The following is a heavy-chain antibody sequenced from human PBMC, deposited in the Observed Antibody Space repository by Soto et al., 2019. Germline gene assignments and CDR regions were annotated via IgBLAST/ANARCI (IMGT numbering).Heavy chain of an antibody. Sequence: EVQLLESGGGLVQPGGSLRLSCAASGFTFSSYAMSWVRQAPGKGLEWVSSISGNGGSTNYADSVKGRFTISRDNYTTTLYLQTNGLRAEDTAIYYCAKDRGGYCTSTTCYGGGSFDYWGQGTLVTVSS. D-gene: IGHD2-2*01. CDR1: GFTFSSYA. CDR3: AKDRGGYCTSTTCYGGGSFDY. V-gene: IGHV3-23*01. CDR2: ISGNGGST. J-gene: IGHJ4*02.